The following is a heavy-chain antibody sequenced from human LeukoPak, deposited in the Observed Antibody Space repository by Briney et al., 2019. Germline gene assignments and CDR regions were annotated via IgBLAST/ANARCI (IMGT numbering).Heavy chain of an antibody. CDR3: ARSPGILGTNYFDY. Sequence: GGSLRLSCAASGFTFSSYAMHWVRQAPGKGLGWVAVISYDGSNKKYADSVKGRFTISGDNSKNTLYLQMNSLRAEDTSVYYCARSPGILGTNYFDYWGQGTLVTVSS. J-gene: IGHJ4*02. D-gene: IGHD1-26*01. V-gene: IGHV3-30*04. CDR2: ISYDGSNK. CDR1: GFTFSSYA.